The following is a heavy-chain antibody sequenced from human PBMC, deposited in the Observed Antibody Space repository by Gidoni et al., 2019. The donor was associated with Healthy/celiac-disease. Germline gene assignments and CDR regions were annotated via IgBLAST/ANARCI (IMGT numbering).Heavy chain of an antibody. Sequence: EVQLVESGGGLVKPGGSLRLSCAACGCTFSNAWMSWVRQAPGKGLEWVGRIKSKTDGGTTDYAAPVKGRFTISRDDSKNTLYLQMNSLKTEDTAVYYCTTDEDSSSWADWGQGTLVTVSS. CDR3: TTDEDSSSWAD. J-gene: IGHJ4*02. CDR2: IKSKTDGGTT. CDR1: GCTFSNAW. V-gene: IGHV3-15*01. D-gene: IGHD6-13*01.